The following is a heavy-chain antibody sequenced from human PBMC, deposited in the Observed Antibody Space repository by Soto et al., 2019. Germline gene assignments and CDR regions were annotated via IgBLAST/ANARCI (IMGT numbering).Heavy chain of an antibody. CDR1: GGSISSYY. CDR3: ARPIYGDYADWYFDL. D-gene: IGHD4-17*01. V-gene: IGHV4-59*08. J-gene: IGHJ2*01. Sequence: SETLSLTCTVSGGSISSYYWSWIRQPPGKGLEWIGYIYYSGSTNYNPSLKSRVTISVDTSKNQFSLKLSSVTAADTAVYYCARPIYGDYADWYFDLWGRGTLVTVSS. CDR2: IYYSGST.